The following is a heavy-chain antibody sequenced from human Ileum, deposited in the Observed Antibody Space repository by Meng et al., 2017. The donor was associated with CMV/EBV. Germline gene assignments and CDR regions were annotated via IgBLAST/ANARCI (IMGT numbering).Heavy chain of an antibody. CDR2: INGDGSSA. CDR1: GFTFNNYW. CDR3: AREEYSGSPVAFDI. V-gene: IGHV3-74*01. J-gene: IGHJ3*02. D-gene: IGHD1-26*01. Sequence: GESLKISCSTSGFTFNNYWMHWVRQAPGKGLVWVSRINGDGSSANYGDSVKGRFTISRDNAKNSLYLQMNSLRAEDTAVYYCAREEYSGSPVAFDIWGQGTMVTVSS.